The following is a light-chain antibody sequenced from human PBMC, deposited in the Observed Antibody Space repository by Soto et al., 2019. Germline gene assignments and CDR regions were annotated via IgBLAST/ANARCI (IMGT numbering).Light chain of an antibody. Sequence: EVVLTQSPGTVSLSPGERVTLSCRASQSVISNYLAWYQQRPGQAPRLLIYAASSRATGIPDRFSGSGSGTDFTLSISRLEPEDFAVYYCQQYGSSLTWTFGQGTKAE. V-gene: IGKV3-20*01. CDR3: QQYGSSLTWT. CDR1: QSVISNY. J-gene: IGKJ1*01. CDR2: AAS.